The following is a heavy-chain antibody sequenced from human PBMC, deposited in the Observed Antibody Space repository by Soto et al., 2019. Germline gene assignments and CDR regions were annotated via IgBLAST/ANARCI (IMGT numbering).Heavy chain of an antibody. D-gene: IGHD6-19*01. CDR2: IWYDGSNK. CDR3: AREQIAVAGTGWFDP. Sequence: QVQLVESGGGVVQPGRSLRLSCAASGFTFSSYGMHWVRQAPGKGLEWVAVIWYDGSNKYYADSVKGRFTISRDNSKNTLYLQMNSLRAEDTAVYYCAREQIAVAGTGWFDPWGQGTLVTVSS. CDR1: GFTFSSYG. V-gene: IGHV3-33*01. J-gene: IGHJ5*02.